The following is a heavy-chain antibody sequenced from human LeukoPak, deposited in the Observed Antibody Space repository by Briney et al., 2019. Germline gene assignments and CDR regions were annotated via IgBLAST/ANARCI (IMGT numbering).Heavy chain of an antibody. CDR2: ISSSSSYT. CDR3: ARDRGAPSGIAVAGPLHHDY. D-gene: IGHD6-19*01. V-gene: IGHV3-11*06. Sequence: TGGSLRLSCAAYGFTFSDYYMSWIRQAPGKGLEWVSYISSSSSYTNYADSVKGRFTISRDNAKNSLYLQMNSLRAEDTAVYYCARDRGAPSGIAVAGPLHHDYWGQGTLVTVSS. J-gene: IGHJ4*02. CDR1: GFTFSDYY.